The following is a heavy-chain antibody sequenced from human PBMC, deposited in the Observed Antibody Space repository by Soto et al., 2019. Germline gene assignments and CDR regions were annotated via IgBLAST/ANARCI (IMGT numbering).Heavy chain of an antibody. CDR1: GGTFSTYS. Sequence: GASVKVSCKASGGTFSTYSISWVRQAPGQGLEWLGGIIPLFGSPNYAQKFQGRVTITADKSTNTAYMELRSLKSGDSAVYYCVRGVEVGATLFRQDYYYYGMDVWGQGTTVTVSS. CDR2: IIPLFGSP. D-gene: IGHD1-26*01. J-gene: IGHJ6*02. CDR3: VRGVEVGATLFRQDYYYYGMDV. V-gene: IGHV1-69*06.